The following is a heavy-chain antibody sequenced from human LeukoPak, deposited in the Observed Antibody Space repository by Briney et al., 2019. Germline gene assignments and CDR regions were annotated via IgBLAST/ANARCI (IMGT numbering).Heavy chain of an antibody. Sequence: SETLSLTCAVYGGSFSGYYWSWIRQPPGKELEWIGEINHSGSTSYNPSLKSRVAISVDTSKNQFSLKLSSVTAADTAVYYCAVYSSSWYRADYWGQGTLVTVSS. CDR2: INHSGST. D-gene: IGHD6-13*01. V-gene: IGHV4-34*01. J-gene: IGHJ4*02. CDR1: GGSFSGYY. CDR3: AVYSSSWYRADY.